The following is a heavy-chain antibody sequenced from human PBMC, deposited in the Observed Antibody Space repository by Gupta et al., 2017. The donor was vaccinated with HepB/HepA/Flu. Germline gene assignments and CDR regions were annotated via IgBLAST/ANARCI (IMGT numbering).Heavy chain of an antibody. CDR1: GGSISSVTYY. J-gene: IGHJ4*02. CDR3: AIYPYNKGWQALDY. D-gene: IGHD6-19*01. V-gene: IGHV4-39*01. Sequence: QLQLQESGPGLVKPWETLSLTCTVSGGSISSVTYYWGWIRQSPGKGLEWIGSIYYSGNTYYNPSLKSRVTLSVDKSKNQFSLKLSSLTAADTAVYYCAIYPYNKGWQALDYWGQGILVTVSS. CDR2: IYYSGNT.